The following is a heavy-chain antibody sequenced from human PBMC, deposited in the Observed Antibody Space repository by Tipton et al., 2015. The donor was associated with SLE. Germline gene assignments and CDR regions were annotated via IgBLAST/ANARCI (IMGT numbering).Heavy chain of an antibody. V-gene: IGHV3-23*01. CDR2: ISGSGGST. CDR3: TRLVSEQLVVDY. CDR1: GFTFSSYA. Sequence: SLRLSCAASGFTFSSYAMSWVRQAPGKGLEWVSAISGSGGSTYYADSVKGRFTISRDNSKNTLYLKMNSLKTEDTAVYYCTRLVSEQLVVDYGGQGTLATGAS. J-gene: IGHJ4*02. D-gene: IGHD6-13*01.